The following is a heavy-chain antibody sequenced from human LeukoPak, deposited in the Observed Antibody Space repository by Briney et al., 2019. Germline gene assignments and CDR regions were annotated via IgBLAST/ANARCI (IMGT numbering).Heavy chain of an antibody. Sequence: KPSETLSLTCTVSGGSISSRSYYWVWIRQPPGKGLEWIGSVYYSGGTYYNPSLKSRVTISIDTSKNQFFVKLSSVTAADTAVYYCARQTTVLNSGWRFDFWGQGTLVTVSS. CDR1: GGSISSRSYY. J-gene: IGHJ4*02. CDR2: VYYSGGT. V-gene: IGHV4-39*01. D-gene: IGHD6-19*01. CDR3: ARQTTVLNSGWRFDF.